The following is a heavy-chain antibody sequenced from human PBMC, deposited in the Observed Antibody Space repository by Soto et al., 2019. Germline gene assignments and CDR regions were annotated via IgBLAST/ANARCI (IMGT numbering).Heavy chain of an antibody. Sequence: ASMKVSCKASGYTFTSYGISWVRQAPGQGLEWMGWISAYNGNTNYAQKLQGRVTMTTDTSTSTAYMELRSLRSDDTAVYYCARATNYYDSSGYYDYWGQGTLVTVSS. CDR3: ARATNYYDSSGYYDY. CDR1: GYTFTSYG. J-gene: IGHJ4*02. V-gene: IGHV1-18*01. CDR2: ISAYNGNT. D-gene: IGHD3-22*01.